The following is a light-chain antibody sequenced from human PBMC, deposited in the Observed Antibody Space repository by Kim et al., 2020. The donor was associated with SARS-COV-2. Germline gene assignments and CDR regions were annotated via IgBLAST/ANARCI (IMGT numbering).Light chain of an antibody. CDR1: KIGSHN. Sequence: SVALGQTARIPGGRNKIGSHNVHWYQQKPGEAPVLGIYRDRYRPSGVSERFSGSNSGNTATLTISRAQAGDEADYYCQVWDSRTWVFGGGTKVTVL. CDR3: QVWDSRTWV. J-gene: IGLJ6*01. CDR2: RDR. V-gene: IGLV3-9*01.